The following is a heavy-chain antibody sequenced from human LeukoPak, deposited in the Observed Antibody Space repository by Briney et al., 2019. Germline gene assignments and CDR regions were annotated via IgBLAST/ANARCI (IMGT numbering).Heavy chain of an antibody. J-gene: IGHJ5*02. D-gene: IGHD2-2*01. CDR2: ISAYNGNT. Sequence: ASVKVSCKASGYTFTSYGIIWVRQAPGQGLEWMGWISAYNGNTNYAQKLQGRVTMTTDTSTSTAYMELRSLRSDDTAVYYCARVQLCSSTSCHNWFDPWGQGTLVTVSS. CDR1: GYTFTSYG. CDR3: ARVQLCSSTSCHNWFDP. V-gene: IGHV1-18*01.